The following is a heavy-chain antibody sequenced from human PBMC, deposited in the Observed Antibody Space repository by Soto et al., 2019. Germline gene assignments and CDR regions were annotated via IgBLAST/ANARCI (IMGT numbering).Heavy chain of an antibody. CDR3: ATSQKGYNWNYFDH. CDR1: GGSISGSYYY. J-gene: IGHJ4*02. V-gene: IGHV4-39*01. Sequence: PSETLSLTCAVSGGSISGSYYYWAWLRQSPGKGPEWIGSVFYTGFTSYNPSLESRVSVSVDTSKSQFSLKLSAVTAADTAVYYCATSQKGYNWNYFDHWGQGALGTVS. D-gene: IGHD1-20*01. CDR2: VFYTGFT.